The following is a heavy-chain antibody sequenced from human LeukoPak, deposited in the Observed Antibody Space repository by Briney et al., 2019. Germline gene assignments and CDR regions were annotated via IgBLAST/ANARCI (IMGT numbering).Heavy chain of an antibody. V-gene: IGHV1-18*01. D-gene: IGHD5-18*01. CDR1: GYTFTSYG. CDR2: ISAYNGNT. CDR3: ARSTFLMMAGVLSWDTAMVTGAFDI. J-gene: IGHJ3*02. Sequence: ASVKVSCKASGYTFTSYGISWVRQAPGQGLEWMGWISAYNGNTNYAQKLQGRVTMTTDTSTSTAYMELRSLRSDDTAVYYCARSTFLMMAGVLSWDTAMVTGAFDIWGQGTMVTVSS.